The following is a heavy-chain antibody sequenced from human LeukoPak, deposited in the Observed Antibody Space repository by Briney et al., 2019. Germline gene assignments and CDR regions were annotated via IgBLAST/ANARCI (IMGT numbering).Heavy chain of an antibody. CDR2: IIPIFGTA. J-gene: IGHJ5*02. CDR3: ARAIYSYGSWFDP. V-gene: IGHV1-69*13. D-gene: IGHD5-18*01. CDR1: GGTFSSYA. Sequence: WASVKVSCKASGGTFSSYAISWVRQAPGQGLEWMGGIIPIFGTANYAQKFQGRVTITADESTSTAYMELSSLRSEDTAVYYCARAIYSYGSWFDPWGQGTLVTVSS.